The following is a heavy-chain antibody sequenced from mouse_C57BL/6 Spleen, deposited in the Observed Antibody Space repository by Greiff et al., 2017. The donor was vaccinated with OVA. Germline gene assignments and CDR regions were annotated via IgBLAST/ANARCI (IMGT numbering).Heavy chain of an antibody. CDR1: GFSLTSYG. Sequence: VTLVESGPGLVQPSQSLSITCTVSGFSLTSYGVHWVRQSPGKGLEWLGVIWSGGSTDSNAAFISRLSISKDNSKSQVFFKMNSLQADDTAIYYCARRGGYNGIAYWGQGTLVTVSA. V-gene: IGHV2-2*01. J-gene: IGHJ3*01. CDR3: ARRGGYNGIAY. D-gene: IGHD2-2*01. CDR2: IWSGGST.